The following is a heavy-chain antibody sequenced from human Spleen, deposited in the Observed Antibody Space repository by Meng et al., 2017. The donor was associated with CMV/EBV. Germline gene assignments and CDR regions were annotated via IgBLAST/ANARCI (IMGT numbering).Heavy chain of an antibody. Sequence: SLSCAVYGGFVSGYYWSGIRQPPGKGLEWIGEIDHGGSTNFNPFLKSRVTISVDTSKNQFSLKLSSVTAADIAIYYCARITMGTIDFWGQGSLVTVSS. D-gene: IGHD3-10*01. CDR3: ARITMGTIDF. J-gene: IGHJ4*02. CDR2: IDHGGST. V-gene: IGHV4-34*01. CDR1: GGFVSGYY.